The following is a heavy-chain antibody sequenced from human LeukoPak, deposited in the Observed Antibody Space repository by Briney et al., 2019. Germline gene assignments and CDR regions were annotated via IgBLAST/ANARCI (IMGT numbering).Heavy chain of an antibody. CDR3: ARVDGDLYHFDY. D-gene: IGHD4-17*01. CDR1: GGSIRSYY. CDR2: IYTSGST. Sequence: SETLSLTCTVSGGSIRSYYWSWIRQSAGKGPEWIGRIYTSGSTNYNPSLKSRVTMSVDTSKNQFSLKLSSVTAADTAVYYCARVDGDLYHFDYWGQGTLVTVSS. V-gene: IGHV4-4*07. J-gene: IGHJ4*02.